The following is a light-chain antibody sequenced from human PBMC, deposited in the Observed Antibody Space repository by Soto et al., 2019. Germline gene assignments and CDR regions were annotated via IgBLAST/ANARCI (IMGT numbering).Light chain of an antibody. V-gene: IGKV3-11*01. CDR1: QSVSSY. Sequence: EIVLTQSPATLSLSPGERATLSCRASQSVSSYLAWCQQKPGQAPRLLIYDASNRATGIPARFSGSGSGTDFTLTISSLEPEDFAVYYCQQRSNWSITFGQGTRLEIK. CDR2: DAS. CDR3: QQRSNWSIT. J-gene: IGKJ5*01.